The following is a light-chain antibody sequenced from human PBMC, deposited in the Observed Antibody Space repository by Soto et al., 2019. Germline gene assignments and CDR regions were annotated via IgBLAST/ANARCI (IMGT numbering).Light chain of an antibody. V-gene: IGKV1-5*03. CDR3: QEYNTYWT. J-gene: IGKJ1*01. CDR2: KAL. CDR1: QSISNW. Sequence: DIRMTQSPSTLSASVGDRVTITCRASQSISNWLDWYQQKPGKTPKPLIYKALSFQSGVPSMFSGSGSGTEFTLTISSLQPDDFATYYCQEYNTYWTFGQGTKVEIK.